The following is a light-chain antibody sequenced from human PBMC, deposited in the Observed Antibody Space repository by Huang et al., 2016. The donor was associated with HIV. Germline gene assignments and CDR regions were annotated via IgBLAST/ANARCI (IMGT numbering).Light chain of an antibody. J-gene: IGKJ4*01. Sequence: DIVMTQSPDSLAVSLGERAPINCKSSQSILFTSNNKNFLGWDQHKPGQPPKLLIYWASTRESGVPERFSGSGSGTEFTLTISSLQAEDVAVYYCQQYYNSPLTFGGGTKVEIK. CDR1: QSILFTSNNKNF. V-gene: IGKV4-1*01. CDR3: QQYYNSPLT. CDR2: WAS.